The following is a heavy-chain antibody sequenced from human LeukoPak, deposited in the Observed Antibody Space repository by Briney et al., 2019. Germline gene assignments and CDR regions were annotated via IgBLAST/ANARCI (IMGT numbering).Heavy chain of an antibody. Sequence: SETLSLTCTVSGVSISSYYWSWIRQPPGKGLEWIGYIYYSGSTNYNPSLKSRVTISVDTSKNQFSLKLSSVTAADTAVYYCARDRYIYGSDDRWFDPWGQGTLVTVSS. CDR2: IYYSGST. CDR1: GVSISSYY. D-gene: IGHD5-18*01. V-gene: IGHV4-59*01. CDR3: ARDRYIYGSDDRWFDP. J-gene: IGHJ5*02.